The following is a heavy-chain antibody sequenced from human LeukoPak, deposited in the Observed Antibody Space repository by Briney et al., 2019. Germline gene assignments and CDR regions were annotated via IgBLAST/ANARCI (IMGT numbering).Heavy chain of an antibody. Sequence: SVKVSCKASGYTFTSYGISWVRQAPGQGLEWMGRIIPILGIANYAQKFQGRVTITADKSTSTAYMELSSLSSEDTAVYYCARYSSSSPFDYWGQGTLVTVSS. CDR1: GYTFTSYG. CDR2: IIPILGIA. D-gene: IGHD6-6*01. J-gene: IGHJ4*02. CDR3: ARYSSSSPFDY. V-gene: IGHV1-69*04.